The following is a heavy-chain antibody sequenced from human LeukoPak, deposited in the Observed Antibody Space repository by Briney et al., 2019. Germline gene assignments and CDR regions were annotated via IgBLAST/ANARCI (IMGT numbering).Heavy chain of an antibody. J-gene: IGHJ4*02. Sequence: GGSLRLSCAASGFSFNSFEMSWVRQAPGKGLEWVSYISSSGSTIYYADSVKGRFTISRDNAKNSLYLQMNSLRAEDTAVYYCARGWYNSGYYCDYWGRGTLVTVSS. D-gene: IGHD6-19*01. CDR3: ARGWYNSGYYCDY. CDR2: ISSSGSTI. V-gene: IGHV3-48*03. CDR1: GFSFNSFE.